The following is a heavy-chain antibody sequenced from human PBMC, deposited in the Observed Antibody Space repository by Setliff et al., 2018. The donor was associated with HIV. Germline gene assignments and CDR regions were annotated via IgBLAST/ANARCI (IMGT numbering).Heavy chain of an antibody. CDR1: GGSINSGGYY. V-gene: IGHV4-31*03. J-gene: IGHJ2*01. CDR2: IYYSGSV. CDR3: ARDLQRGTYWYLDV. Sequence: PSETLSLTCTVSGGSINSGGYYWGWIRQFPGKGLEWIGYIYYSGSVYYNPSLKNRATISLATSNRQFSLKLNSVTAADTAVYYCARDLQRGTYWYLDVWGRGTLVTVSS.